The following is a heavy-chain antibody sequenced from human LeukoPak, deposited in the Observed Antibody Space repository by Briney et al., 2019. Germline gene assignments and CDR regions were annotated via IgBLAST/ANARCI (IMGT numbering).Heavy chain of an antibody. J-gene: IGHJ3*02. V-gene: IGHV4-59*01. CDR3: ARAPPYCSSTSCYQGAFDI. Sequence: SETLSLTRTVSGGSISSYYWSWIRQPPGKGLEWIGYIYYSGSTNYNPSLKSRVTISVDTSKNQFSLKLSSVTAADTAVYYCARAPPYCSSTSCYQGAFDIWGQGTMVTVSS. D-gene: IGHD2-2*01. CDR1: GGSISSYY. CDR2: IYYSGST.